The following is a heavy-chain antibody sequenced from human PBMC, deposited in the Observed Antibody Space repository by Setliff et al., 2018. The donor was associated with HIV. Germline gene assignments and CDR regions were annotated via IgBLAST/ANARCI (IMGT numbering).Heavy chain of an antibody. J-gene: IGHJ6*03. CDR3: ARVLAYCSGGSCYRPLIYYFYYMDV. CDR1: GDIPRHYG. D-gene: IGHD2-15*01. CDR2: INPNSGGT. V-gene: IGHV1-2*02. Sequence: GASVKVSCKASGDIPRHYGFNWVRQAPGQGLEWMGWINPNSGGTTYAQKFQGRVTMTRDTSISTAYMEVSRLRSDDTATYYCARVLAYCSGGSCYRPLIYYFYYMDVWGKGTTVTVSS.